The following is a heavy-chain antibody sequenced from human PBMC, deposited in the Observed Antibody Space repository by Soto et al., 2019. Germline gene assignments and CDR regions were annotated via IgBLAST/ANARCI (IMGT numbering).Heavy chain of an antibody. V-gene: IGHV4-59*01. CDR3: ARDSSGWYFDY. D-gene: IGHD6-19*01. J-gene: IGHJ4*02. Sequence: SETLSLTCTVSGGSISSYYWSWIRQPPGKGLEWIGYIYYSGSTNYNPSLKSRVTISVDTSKNQFSLKPSSVTAADTAVYYCARDSSGWYFDYWGQGTLVTVSS. CDR2: IYYSGST. CDR1: GGSISSYY.